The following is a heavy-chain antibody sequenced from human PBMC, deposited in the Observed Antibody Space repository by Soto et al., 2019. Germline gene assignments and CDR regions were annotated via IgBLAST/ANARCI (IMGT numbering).Heavy chain of an antibody. Sequence: PGGSLRLSCAASGFTFDDYGMSWVRQAPGKGLEWVSGINWNGGSTGYADSVKGRFTISRDNAKNSLYLQMNSLRAKDTALYYCARDLSGYVPFDYWGQGTLVTVSS. CDR2: INWNGGST. J-gene: IGHJ4*02. CDR3: ARDLSGYVPFDY. CDR1: GFTFDDYG. D-gene: IGHD5-12*01. V-gene: IGHV3-20*04.